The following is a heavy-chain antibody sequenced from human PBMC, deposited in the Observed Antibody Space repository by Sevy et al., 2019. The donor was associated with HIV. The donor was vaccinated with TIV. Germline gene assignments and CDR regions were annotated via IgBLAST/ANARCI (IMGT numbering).Heavy chain of an antibody. CDR1: GFTFSRYS. D-gene: IGHD6-19*01. CDR3: ARPGSGWFEFDS. Sequence: GGSLRLSCVASGFTFSRYSMNWVRQAPGKGLEWVSNIGSTGPTIYYADSVKCRFTISRDNAKNSLYLQMNSLREEDTAVYYRARPGSGWFEFDSWGQGTLVTVSS. CDR2: IGSTGPTI. V-gene: IGHV3-48*02. J-gene: IGHJ4*02.